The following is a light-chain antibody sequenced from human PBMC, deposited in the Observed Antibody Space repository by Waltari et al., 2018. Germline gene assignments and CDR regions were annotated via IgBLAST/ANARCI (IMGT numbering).Light chain of an antibody. CDR1: SGHTSNV. CDR2: VNSDGSH. J-gene: IGLJ3*02. Sequence: QLVLTQSPSASASLLASVRLTATLSSGHTSNVITWLQQQPEKGRRYLMQVNSDGSHTKGHKILVRWSGTSAGGERYRTSASLQAEDEADADCRTGGHGTGVFGGGTKLTVL. V-gene: IGLV4-69*01. CDR3: RTGGHGTGV.